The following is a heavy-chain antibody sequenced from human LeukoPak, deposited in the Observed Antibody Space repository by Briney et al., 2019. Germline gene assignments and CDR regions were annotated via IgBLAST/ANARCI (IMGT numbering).Heavy chain of an antibody. CDR1: GGSISSGGYY. CDR3: ARDSGSDVYDFWSGYYRTNDY. CDR2: IYYSGST. Sequence: PSETLSLTCTVSGGSISSGGYYWSWIRQHPGKGLEWIGYIYYSGSTYYNPSLKSRVTISVDTSKNQFSLKLSSVTAADTAVYYCARDSGSDVYDFWSGYYRTNDYWGQGTLVTVSS. D-gene: IGHD3-3*01. J-gene: IGHJ4*02. V-gene: IGHV4-31*03.